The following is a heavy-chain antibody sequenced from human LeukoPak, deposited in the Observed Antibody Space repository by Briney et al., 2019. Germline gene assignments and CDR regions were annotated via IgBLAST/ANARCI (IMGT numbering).Heavy chain of an antibody. V-gene: IGHV3-21*01. CDR1: GFTFRSYS. CDR2: ISSSTNYI. CDR3: ARAPRYYFDY. Sequence: PGGSLRLSCAASGFTFRSYSMNWVHQAPGKGLEWVSSISSSTNYIYYADSVKGRFTISRDNAKNSLYLQMNSLTSEDTAVYYCARAPRYYFDYWGQGTLVTVSS. J-gene: IGHJ4*02.